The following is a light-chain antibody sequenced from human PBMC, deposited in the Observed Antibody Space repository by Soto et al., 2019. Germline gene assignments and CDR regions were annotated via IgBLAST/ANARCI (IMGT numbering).Light chain of an antibody. CDR1: QSVSSN. J-gene: IGKJ5*01. Sequence: EIVMTQSPATLSVSPGERVTLSCRASQSVSSNLAWYQQKPGQAPRLLIYGASTRATGLPDRFSGSGSGTEFTLTISSLQSEDFAVYYCQQYYSYLITFGQGTRLE. CDR2: GAS. CDR3: QQYYSYLIT. V-gene: IGKV3-15*01.